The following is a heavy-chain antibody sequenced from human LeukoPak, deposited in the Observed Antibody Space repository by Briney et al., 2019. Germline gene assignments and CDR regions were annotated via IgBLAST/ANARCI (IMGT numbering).Heavy chain of an antibody. Sequence: GGSLRLSCAASGFTFSDYYMSWIRQAPGKGLEWVSYISSSGSTIYYADSVKGRFIISRDNAKNTLYLQMNSLRAEDTAVYYCAKDKLEYYGSGSYYRGAYYWGQGTLVTVSS. CDR1: GFTFSDYY. CDR2: ISSSGSTI. CDR3: AKDKLEYYGSGSYYRGAYY. D-gene: IGHD3-10*01. V-gene: IGHV3-11*01. J-gene: IGHJ4*02.